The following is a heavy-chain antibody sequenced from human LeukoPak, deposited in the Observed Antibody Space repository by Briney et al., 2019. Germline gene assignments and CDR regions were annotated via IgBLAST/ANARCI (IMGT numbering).Heavy chain of an antibody. J-gene: IGHJ4*02. CDR1: GGSISSSSYY. V-gene: IGHV4-39*01. D-gene: IGHD6-19*01. CDR2: IYYGGST. CDR3: ARQEAVAGSDY. Sequence: PSETLSLTCTVSGGSISSSSYYWGWIRQPPGKGLEWIGSIYYGGSTYYNPSLKSRVTISVDTSKNQFSLKLSSVTAADTAVYYCARQEAVAGSDYWGQGTLVTVSS.